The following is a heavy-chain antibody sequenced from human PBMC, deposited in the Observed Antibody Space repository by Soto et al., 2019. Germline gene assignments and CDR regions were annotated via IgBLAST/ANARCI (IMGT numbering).Heavy chain of an antibody. CDR1: GGSISSSSYY. J-gene: IGHJ6*02. D-gene: IGHD6-19*01. CDR3: ARSLRVAGPLFYYYGMDV. V-gene: IGHV4-39*01. Sequence: PSETLSLTCTVSGGSISSSSYYWGWIRQPPGKGLEWIGSIYYSGSTYYNPSLKSRVTISVDTSKNQFSLKLSSVTAADTAVYYCARSLRVAGPLFYYYGMDVWGQGTTVTVSS. CDR2: IYYSGST.